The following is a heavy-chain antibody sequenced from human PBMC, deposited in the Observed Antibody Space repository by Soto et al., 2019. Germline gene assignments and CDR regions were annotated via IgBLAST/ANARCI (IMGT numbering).Heavy chain of an antibody. CDR2: ISAYNGNT. V-gene: IGHV1-18*04. CDR1: GYTFTSYG. J-gene: IGHJ6*02. CDR3: ARDVGYSYGYLPYYYGMDV. Sequence: GASVKVSCQASGYTFTSYGISWVRQAPGQGIEWMGWISAYNGNTNYAQKLQGRVTMTTDTSTSTAYMELRSLRSDATAVYYCARDVGYSYGYLPYYYGMDVWGQGTTVTVSS. D-gene: IGHD5-18*01.